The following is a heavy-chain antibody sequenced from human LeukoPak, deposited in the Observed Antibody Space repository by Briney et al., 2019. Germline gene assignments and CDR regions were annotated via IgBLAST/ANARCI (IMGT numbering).Heavy chain of an antibody. Sequence: ASVKVSCKASGYTFTGYYMHWVRQAPGQGLEWMGWINPNSGNTGYAQKFQGRVTMTRNTSISTAYMELSSLRSEDTAVYYCARGTLAVAGEFDYWGQGTLVTVSS. J-gene: IGHJ4*02. CDR1: GYTFTGYY. V-gene: IGHV1-8*02. CDR2: INPNSGNT. D-gene: IGHD6-19*01. CDR3: ARGTLAVAGEFDY.